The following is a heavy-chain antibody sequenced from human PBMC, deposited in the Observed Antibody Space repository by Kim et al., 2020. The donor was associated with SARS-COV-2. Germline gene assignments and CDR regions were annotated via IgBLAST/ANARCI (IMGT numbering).Heavy chain of an antibody. Sequence: SETLSLTCSVSGGSITSGNYYWTWIRQRPGQGLEWLGYIYRVGTAYSNPSLESRISISMDTSKNHFSLKMSSVTAADTAVYFCARDLATSNDALDIWCQG. D-gene: IGHD1-26*01. V-gene: IGHV4-31*03. CDR1: GGSITSGNYY. J-gene: IGHJ3*02. CDR2: IYRVGTA. CDR3: ARDLATSNDALDI.